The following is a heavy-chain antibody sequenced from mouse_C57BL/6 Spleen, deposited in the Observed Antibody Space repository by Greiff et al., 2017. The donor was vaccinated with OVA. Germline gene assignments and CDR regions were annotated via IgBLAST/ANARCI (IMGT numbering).Heavy chain of an antibody. Sequence: VQLVESGAELVRPGASVKLSCKASGYTFTDYYINWVKQRPGQGLEWIARIYPGSGNTYYNEKFKGKATLTAEKSSSTAYMQLSSLTSEDSAVYFCARSLYYNGSSEGGYFDYWGQGTTLTVSS. CDR3: ARSLYYNGSSEGGYFDY. J-gene: IGHJ2*01. D-gene: IGHD1-1*01. CDR2: IYPGSGNT. CDR1: GYTFTDYY. V-gene: IGHV1-76*01.